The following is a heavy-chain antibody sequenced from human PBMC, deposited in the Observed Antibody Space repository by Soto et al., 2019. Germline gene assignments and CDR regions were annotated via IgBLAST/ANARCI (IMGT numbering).Heavy chain of an antibody. Sequence: QVQLVESGGGVVQPGRSLRLSCAASGFTFSSYAMHWVRQAPGKGLEWVAVISYDGSNKYYADSVKGRFTISRDNSKNPLYLQMNSLIVEDTAVYYCARDERVVVAGTQEEGYYNGMDVWGQGTTVTVSS. J-gene: IGHJ6*02. CDR3: ARDERVVVAGTQEEGYYNGMDV. CDR2: ISYDGSNK. V-gene: IGHV3-30-3*01. D-gene: IGHD2-15*01. CDR1: GFTFSSYA.